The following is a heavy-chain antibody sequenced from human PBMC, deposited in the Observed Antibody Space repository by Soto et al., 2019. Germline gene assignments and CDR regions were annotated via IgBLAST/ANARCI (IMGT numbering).Heavy chain of an antibody. CDR3: ARERFLEWLVSAYYYGMDV. Sequence: RDSVKVSCQASGYTFTSYGISWVRQAPGQGREWMGWISAYNGNTNYAQKLQGRVTMTTDTSTSTAYMELRSLRSDDTAVYYCARERFLEWLVSAYYYGMDVWGQGTTVTSP. D-gene: IGHD3-3*01. CDR1: GYTFTSYG. V-gene: IGHV1-18*04. J-gene: IGHJ6*02. CDR2: ISAYNGNT.